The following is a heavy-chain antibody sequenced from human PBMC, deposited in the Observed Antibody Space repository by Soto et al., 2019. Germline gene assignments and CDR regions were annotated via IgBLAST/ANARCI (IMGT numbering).Heavy chain of an antibody. CDR2: IYPGDSNT. CDR1: GYSFRSYW. J-gene: IGHJ6*03. V-gene: IGHV5-51*01. Sequence: GESLKISCKTSGYSFRSYWIGWVRQMPGKGLEWMGIIYPGDSNTRYSPSFQGQVTISADKSISTAFLQWSSLRASDTAMYYCARLYGRNYYYYYMDVWGKGTTVTVSS. CDR3: ARLYGRNYYYYYMDV. D-gene: IGHD4-17*01.